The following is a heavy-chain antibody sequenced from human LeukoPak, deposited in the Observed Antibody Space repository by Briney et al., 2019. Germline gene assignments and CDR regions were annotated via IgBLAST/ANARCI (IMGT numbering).Heavy chain of an antibody. D-gene: IGHD2-15*01. V-gene: IGHV1-2*06. CDR2: INPNSGGT. CDR1: GYTFTGYY. CDR3: ASSPRGYCSGGSCYSLDY. Sequence: GASVKVSCKASGYTFTGYYMHWVRQAPGQGLEWMRRINPNSGGTNYAQKFQGRVTMTRDTSISTAYMELSRLRSDDTAVYYCASSPRGYCSGGSCYSLDYWGQGTLVTVSS. J-gene: IGHJ4*02.